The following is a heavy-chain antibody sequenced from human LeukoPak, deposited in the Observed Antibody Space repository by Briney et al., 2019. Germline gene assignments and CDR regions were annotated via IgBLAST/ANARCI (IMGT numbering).Heavy chain of an antibody. J-gene: IGHJ3*02. CDR3: ARFIASPGPDAFDI. V-gene: IGHV3-7*01. Sequence: PGGSLRLSCAASGFTFSSYWMSWVRQAPGQRLEWLANIKQDGIETYYLDSVKGRFTISRDSARNSVYLQMNSLGADETAVYFCARFIASPGPDAFDIWGQGTLVTVSS. CDR2: IKQDGIET. D-gene: IGHD6-13*01. CDR1: GFTFSSYW.